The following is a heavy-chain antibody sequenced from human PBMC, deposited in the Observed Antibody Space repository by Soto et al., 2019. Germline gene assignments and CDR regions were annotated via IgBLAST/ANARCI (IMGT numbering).Heavy chain of an antibody. Sequence: GASVKVSCKASGYTFTSYYMHWVRQAPGQGLEWMGIINPSGGSTSYAQKFQGRVTMTRDTSTSTVYMELSSLRSEDTAVYYCARGMTVAGNYYYGMDVWGQGTTVAVSS. D-gene: IGHD6-19*01. CDR1: GYTFTSYY. CDR2: INPSGGST. CDR3: ARGMTVAGNYYYGMDV. J-gene: IGHJ6*02. V-gene: IGHV1-46*01.